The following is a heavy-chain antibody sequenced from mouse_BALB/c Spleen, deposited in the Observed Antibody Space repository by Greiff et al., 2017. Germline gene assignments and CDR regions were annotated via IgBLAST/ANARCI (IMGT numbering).Heavy chain of an antibody. CDR3: TRREVTYLYFDY. Sequence: EVKLVESGGGLVKPGGSLKLSCAASGFTFSSYTMSWVRQTPEKRLEWVATISSGGSYTYYPDSVKGRFTISRDNAKNTLYLQMSSLKSEDTAMYYCTRREVTYLYFDYWGQGTTLTVSS. D-gene: IGHD2-3*01. V-gene: IGHV5-6-4*01. J-gene: IGHJ2*01. CDR1: GFTFSSYT. CDR2: ISSGGSYT.